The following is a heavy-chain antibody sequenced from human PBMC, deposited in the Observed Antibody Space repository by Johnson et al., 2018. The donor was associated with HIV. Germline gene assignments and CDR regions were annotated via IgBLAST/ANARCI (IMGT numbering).Heavy chain of an antibody. J-gene: IGHJ3*02. Sequence: VQLVESGGGLVQSGGSLRLSCAASGFTFSSYWMSWVRQAPSQGLEWVANIRQAGSEKYYVDSVKGRFPISRENDKNSLYLQMNSLRAGDTAVYFCARGHSGRLPEIDAFDIWGRGTMVTV. V-gene: IGHV3-7*02. CDR2: IRQAGSEK. CDR3: ARGHSGRLPEIDAFDI. CDR1: GFTFSSYW. D-gene: IGHD1-26*01.